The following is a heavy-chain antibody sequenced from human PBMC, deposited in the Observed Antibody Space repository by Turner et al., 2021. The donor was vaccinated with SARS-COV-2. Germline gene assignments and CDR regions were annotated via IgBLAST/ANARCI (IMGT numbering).Heavy chain of an antibody. J-gene: IGHJ4*02. D-gene: IGHD5-12*01. CDR2: ISSSSSYI. V-gene: IGHV3-21*01. Sequence: EVQLVESGGGLVKPGGSLRRSCAASGSSCSSYSMNGVRQAPGKGLEWVSSISSSSSYIYYTASVKGRFTISRDNAKNSLYLQMNSLRAEDTAVYYCARDPGYSGYDYWQNTEFFDYWGQGTLVTVSS. CDR3: ARDPGYSGYDYWQNTEFFDY. CDR1: GSSCSSYS.